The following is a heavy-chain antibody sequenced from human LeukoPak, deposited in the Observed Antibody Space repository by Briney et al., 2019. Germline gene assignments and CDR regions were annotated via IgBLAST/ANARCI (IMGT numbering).Heavy chain of an antibody. CDR2: IIPIFGTA. CDR1: GGTFSSYA. J-gene: IGHJ5*02. V-gene: IGHV1-69*13. CDR3: ARGPWGSGSYFGFDP. Sequence: ASVKVSCKASGGTFSSYAISWVRQAPGQGLEWMRGIIPIFGTANYAQKFQGRVTITADESTSTAYMELSSLRSEDTAVYYCARGPWGSGSYFGFDPWGQGTLVTVSS. D-gene: IGHD3-10*01.